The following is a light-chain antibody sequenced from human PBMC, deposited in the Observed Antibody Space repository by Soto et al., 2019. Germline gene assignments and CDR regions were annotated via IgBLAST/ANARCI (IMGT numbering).Light chain of an antibody. V-gene: IGKV3-11*01. CDR3: QQRNMWPIT. J-gene: IGKJ5*01. CDR2: DAS. CDR1: QSAGNF. Sequence: EIVMTQSPATLSVSPGETASLSCRASQSAGNFLAWYQQRPGQAPRLLIHDASHRATDTPPRFSGSGSGTDFTLTISSLEPEDSAVYYCQQRNMWPITFGQGTRLEIK.